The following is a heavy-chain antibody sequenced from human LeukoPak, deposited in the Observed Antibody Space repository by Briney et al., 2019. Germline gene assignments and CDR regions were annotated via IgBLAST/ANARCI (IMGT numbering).Heavy chain of an antibody. J-gene: IGHJ3*02. CDR1: GCSITRGYF. CDR2: MFHSGST. D-gene: IGHD3-10*01. V-gene: IGHV4-38-2*02. CDR3: ARGMVRGVINAFDI. Sequence: SETLSLTCTVSGCSITRGYFWGWIWQSPGKGLEWIASMFHSGSTNYNPSLKSRVTISVDMSKNQFSLKLSSVTAADTAVYYCARGMVRGVINAFDIWGQGTMVTVSS.